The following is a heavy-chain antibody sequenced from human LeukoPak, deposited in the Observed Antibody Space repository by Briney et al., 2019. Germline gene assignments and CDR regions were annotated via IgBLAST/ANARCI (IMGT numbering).Heavy chain of an antibody. CDR3: ARLSSKGDILTGPTWGDYYYMDV. V-gene: IGHV5-51*01. Sequence: GESLKISCKGSGYSFTSYWIGWVRQMPGKGLEWMGIIYPGDSDTRYSPSFQGQVTISADKSISTAYLQWSSLKASDTAMYYCARLSSKGDILTGPTWGDYYYMDVWGKGTTVTISS. J-gene: IGHJ6*03. D-gene: IGHD3-9*01. CDR1: GYSFTSYW. CDR2: IYPGDSDT.